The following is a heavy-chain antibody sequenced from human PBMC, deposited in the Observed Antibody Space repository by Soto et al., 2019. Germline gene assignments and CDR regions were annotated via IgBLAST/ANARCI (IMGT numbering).Heavy chain of an antibody. D-gene: IGHD1-20*01. CDR3: ARVWYNIGGGY. CDR2: ISSDGSNK. J-gene: IGHJ4*02. CDR1: GFTFSTYA. V-gene: IGHV3-30-3*01. Sequence: QVQLVESGGGVVQPGRSLRLSCAASGFTFSTYAIHWVRQAPGKGLEWVAVISSDGSNKYYAESVKGRFTISRDNSKNTLYLQMNNLTAEDTAVYYCARVWYNIGGGYWGQGTLVIVAS.